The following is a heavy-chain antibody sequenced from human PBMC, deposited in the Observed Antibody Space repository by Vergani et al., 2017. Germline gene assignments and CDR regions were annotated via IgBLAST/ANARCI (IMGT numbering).Heavy chain of an antibody. Sequence: QVQLVESGGGVVQPGRSLRLSCAASGFTFSSYGMHWVRQAPGKGLEWVAVIWYDGSNKYYADSVKGRFTISRDNSKNTLYLQMNSLRAEDTAVYYCTPYYYDSSGYYPAVLYFQHWGQGTLVTVSS. J-gene: IGHJ1*01. V-gene: IGHV3-33*01. CDR3: TPYYYDSSGYYPAVLYFQH. CDR1: GFTFSSYG. D-gene: IGHD3-22*01. CDR2: IWYDGSNK.